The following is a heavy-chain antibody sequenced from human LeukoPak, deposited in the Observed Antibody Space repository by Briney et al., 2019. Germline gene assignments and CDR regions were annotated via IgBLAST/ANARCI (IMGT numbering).Heavy chain of an antibody. CDR3: ARAYDSSG. Sequence: GGSLRLSCVASGFTVSSYYMSWGRQAPGKGLEWVSVIYSGGSTYYADSLNGRLTISRYKSKNMLFLQMNSLRAEDTAVHYCARAYDSSGWGQGTLVTVSS. CDR2: IYSGGST. V-gene: IGHV3-53*01. CDR1: GFTVSSYY. D-gene: IGHD3-22*01. J-gene: IGHJ4*02.